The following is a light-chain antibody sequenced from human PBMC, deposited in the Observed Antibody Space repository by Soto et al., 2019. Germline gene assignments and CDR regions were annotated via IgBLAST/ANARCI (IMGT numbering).Light chain of an antibody. CDR1: TSNNGTKA. Sequence: QSVLTQSPSASGTLGQGVNISCSGTTSNNGTKAVCWYQQSPGAAPNLVIYSDNQRPSGVPDRVPCSKSGASASLDLSGLQSGDEADYYCTTWDDSISAWVFGGGTKLTVL. V-gene: IGLV1-44*01. CDR2: SDN. J-gene: IGLJ3*02. CDR3: TTWDDSISAWV.